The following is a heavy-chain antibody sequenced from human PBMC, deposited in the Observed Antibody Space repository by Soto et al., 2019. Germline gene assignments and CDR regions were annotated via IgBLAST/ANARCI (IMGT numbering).Heavy chain of an antibody. J-gene: IGHJ4*02. CDR2: ISDNGGRT. Sequence: PGGSLRLSCAVSGFTFSSYAMNWVRQAPGKGLEWVSVISDNGGRTYYADSVKGRFTISRDNSKNTLYLQMNSLRAEDTAVYYCSKGGEQQLLRIHLEYWGQGTLVTVSS. D-gene: IGHD6-13*01. V-gene: IGHV3-23*01. CDR1: GFTFSSYA. CDR3: SKGGEQQLLRIHLEY.